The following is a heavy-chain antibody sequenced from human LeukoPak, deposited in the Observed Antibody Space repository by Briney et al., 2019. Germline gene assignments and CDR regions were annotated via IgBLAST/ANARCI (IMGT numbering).Heavy chain of an antibody. CDR1: GFIVSISY. V-gene: IGHV3-53*01. CDR2: IYSGGST. Sequence: PGGSLRLSCAASGFIVSISYMIWVRQAPGKGLEWVSVIYSGGSTYYADSVKGRFTISRDNSKNTLYLQMNSLRADDTAVYYCARGGGDYWGQGTLVTVSS. D-gene: IGHD2-15*01. CDR3: ARGGGDY. J-gene: IGHJ4*02.